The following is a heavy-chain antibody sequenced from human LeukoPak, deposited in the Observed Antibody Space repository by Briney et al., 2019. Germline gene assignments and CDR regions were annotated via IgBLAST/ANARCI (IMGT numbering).Heavy chain of an antibody. CDR1: GYTFSGYY. CDR2: INPNSGGT. J-gene: IGHJ4*02. CDR3: ARFSSSWYYLG. V-gene: IGHV1-2*02. Sequence: ASVKVSCKASGYTFSGYYMHWVRQAPGQGLEWMGWINPNSGGTNYAQKFQGRVTMTRDTSISTAHMELSRLRSDDTAVYYCARFSSSWYYLGWGQGTLVTVSS. D-gene: IGHD6-13*01.